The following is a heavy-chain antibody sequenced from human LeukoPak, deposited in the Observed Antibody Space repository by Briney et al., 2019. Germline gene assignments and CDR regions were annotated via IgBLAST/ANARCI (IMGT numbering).Heavy chain of an antibody. CDR3: ARDYYYSVDY. J-gene: IGHJ4*02. CDR2: IKSDGSA. CDR1: GFTFSGAW. Sequence: GGSLRLSCAASGFTFSGAWMHWVRQDPGKGLVWVSIIKSDGSAIYADSVKGRFTISRDNAKSTVYLQMNSLRAEDTAVYYCARDYYYSVDYWGQGTLVTVSS. V-gene: IGHV3-74*01. D-gene: IGHD3-22*01.